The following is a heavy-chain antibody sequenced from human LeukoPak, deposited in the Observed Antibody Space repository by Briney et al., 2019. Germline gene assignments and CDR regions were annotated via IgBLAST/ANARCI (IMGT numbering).Heavy chain of an antibody. CDR3: ARDGGDSSGYYPFDY. V-gene: IGHV3-48*04. J-gene: IGHJ4*02. D-gene: IGHD3-22*01. CDR1: GFTFSSYS. Sequence: QPGGSLRLSCAASGFTFSSYSMNWVRQAPGKGLEWVSYISSSSSTIYYADSVKGRFTISRDNAKNSLYLQMNSLRAEDTAVYYCARDGGDSSGYYPFDYWGQGTLVTVSS. CDR2: ISSSSSTI.